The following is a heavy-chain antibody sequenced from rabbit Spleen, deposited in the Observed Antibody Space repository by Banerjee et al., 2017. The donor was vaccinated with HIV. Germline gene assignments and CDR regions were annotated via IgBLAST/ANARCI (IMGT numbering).Heavy chain of an antibody. V-gene: IGHV1S40*01. D-gene: IGHD3-1*01. CDR1: GVSFSSSSY. Sequence: QSLEESGGDLVKPGASLTLTCTASGVSFSSSSYVCWVRQAPGKGLEWIACIDSGSSGFTYFATRAKGRFTCSKTSSTTVTLQMTRLTAADTATYFCARGPGSIRLDLWGQGTLVTVS. CDR3: ARGPGSIRLDL. CDR2: IDSGSSGFT. J-gene: IGHJ3*01.